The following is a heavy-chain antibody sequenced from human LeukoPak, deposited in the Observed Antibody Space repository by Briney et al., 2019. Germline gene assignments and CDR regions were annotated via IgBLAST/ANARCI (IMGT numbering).Heavy chain of an antibody. CDR2: IYPDDSDT. CDR1: GYSFASSW. J-gene: IGHJ6*03. Sequence: GESLKISXKGSGYSFASSWIGWVRQRPGKGLEWMGIIYPDDSDTIYSPSFEGQITISVDKSISTAYLQWSSLKASDTAVYYCARHGHCTNGVCYSNYYYHMDVWGKGTTVTVSS. D-gene: IGHD2-8*01. V-gene: IGHV5-51*01. CDR3: ARHGHCTNGVCYSNYYYHMDV.